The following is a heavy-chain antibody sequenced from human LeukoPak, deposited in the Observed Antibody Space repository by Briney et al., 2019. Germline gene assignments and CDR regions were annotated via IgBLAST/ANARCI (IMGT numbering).Heavy chain of an antibody. CDR1: GGPISSYY. D-gene: IGHD3-22*01. V-gene: IGHV4-59*01. CDR3: ATYNYYDSSGFDY. J-gene: IGHJ4*02. CDR2: IYYSGST. Sequence: PSETLSLTCTVSGGPISSYYWSWIRQPPGKGLEWIGYIYYSGSTNYNPSLKSRVTISVDTSKNQFSLKLSSVTAADTAVYYCATYNYYDSSGFDYWGQGTLVTVSS.